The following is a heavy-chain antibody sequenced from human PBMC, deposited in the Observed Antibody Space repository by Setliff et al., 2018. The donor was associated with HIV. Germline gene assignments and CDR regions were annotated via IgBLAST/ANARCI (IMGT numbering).Heavy chain of an antibody. Sequence: SETLSLTCTVSGGSVSSSDYYWNWIRQPPGKGLEWIGHIHYSVNTNYNPSLKSRVLISVDTSKNQFSLRLTSVTAADTAVYYCARRTTYVDTAMYDYWGQGTLVTVSS. CDR2: IHYSVNT. CDR1: GGSVSSSDYY. CDR3: ARRTTYVDTAMYDY. D-gene: IGHD5-18*01. J-gene: IGHJ4*02. V-gene: IGHV4-30-4*01.